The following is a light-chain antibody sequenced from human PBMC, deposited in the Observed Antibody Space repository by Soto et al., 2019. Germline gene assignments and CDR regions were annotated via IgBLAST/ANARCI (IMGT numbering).Light chain of an antibody. V-gene: IGKV1-8*01. CDR3: QQYFSYPLT. CDR2: TAS. J-gene: IGKJ4*01. Sequence: AIRMTQSPSSFSASTGDSVTITCRASQGIRIHLAWYQVKPGKAPRLLIYTASYLDSGVPSRFSGSGSGTDFTLTISSLQSEDFAVYYCQQYFSYPLTFGGGTKVEIK. CDR1: QGIRIH.